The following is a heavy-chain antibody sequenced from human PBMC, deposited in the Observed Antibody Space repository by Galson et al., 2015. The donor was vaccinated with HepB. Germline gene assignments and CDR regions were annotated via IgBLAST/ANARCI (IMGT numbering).Heavy chain of an antibody. CDR3: AKSGVVPAPTKDYYYYMDV. V-gene: IGHV3-9*01. J-gene: IGHJ6*03. CDR1: GFTFDDYA. Sequence: SLRLSCAASGFTFDDYAMHWVRQAPRKGLEWVSGISWNSGSIGYADSVKGRFTISRDNAKNSLYLQMNSLRAEDTALYYCAKSGVVPAPTKDYYYYMDVWGKGTTVTVSS. CDR2: ISWNSGSI. D-gene: IGHD2-2*01.